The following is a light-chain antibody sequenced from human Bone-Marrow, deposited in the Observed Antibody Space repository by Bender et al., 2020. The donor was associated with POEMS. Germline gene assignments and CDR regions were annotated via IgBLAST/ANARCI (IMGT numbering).Light chain of an antibody. Sequence: SYELTQPPSLSVSPGQTASITCSGDNLGDRYACWYQQKPGQSPVLVIYQDSKRPSGIPERFSGSNSGNTATLTISGTQAMDEADYYCQAWDSGVVFGGGTKLTVL. CDR3: QAWDSGVV. V-gene: IGLV3-1*01. J-gene: IGLJ2*01. CDR1: NLGDRY. CDR2: QDS.